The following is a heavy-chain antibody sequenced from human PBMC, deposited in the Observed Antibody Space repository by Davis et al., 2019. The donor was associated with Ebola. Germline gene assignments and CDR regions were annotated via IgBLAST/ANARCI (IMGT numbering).Heavy chain of an antibody. D-gene: IGHD2-2*01. J-gene: IGHJ5*02. Sequence: GESLKISCAASGFTFTSYSMNWVRQAPGKGLEWVSSTTSSSRYIYYADSVKGRFTISRDNAKNSVYLQMNSLRAEDTAVYYCARGRFYCSSTNCYWFDHWGQGTLVTVSS. CDR3: ARGRFYCSSTNCYWFDH. CDR1: GFTFTSYS. CDR2: TTSSSRYI. V-gene: IGHV3-21*01.